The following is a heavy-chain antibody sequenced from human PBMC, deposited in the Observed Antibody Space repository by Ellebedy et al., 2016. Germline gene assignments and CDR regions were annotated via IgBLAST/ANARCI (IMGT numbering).Heavy chain of an antibody. V-gene: IGHV1-69*06. D-gene: IGHD3-3*02. CDR1: EGTFSSHA. CDR2: IMPLFGTP. Sequence: ASVKVSCKAPEGTFSSHAINWVRQAPGQGLEWMGGIMPLFGTPNYAQPFQGRVTITADRSTTTVYMEIKSLRSEDTAFYYCARYSLAGLQRFASDVWGQGTLVTVSS. CDR3: ARYSLAGLQRFASDV. J-gene: IGHJ3*01.